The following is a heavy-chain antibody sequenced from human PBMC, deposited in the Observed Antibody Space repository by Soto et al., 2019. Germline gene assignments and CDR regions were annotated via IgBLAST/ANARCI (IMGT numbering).Heavy chain of an antibody. V-gene: IGHV1-69*02. Sequence: QVQLVQSGAEVKKPGSSVKVSCKDSGGTFNTYSMFWVRQAPGQGLEWMGRIIPMLGVRNYAQRFQDRVTITADKSTATVHMQLSSLRSEDTALYYCTIGSWSGEVFDIWGQGTMVTVSS. CDR1: GGTFNTYS. J-gene: IGHJ3*02. CDR2: IIPMLGVR. D-gene: IGHD2-21*01. CDR3: TIGSWSGEVFDI.